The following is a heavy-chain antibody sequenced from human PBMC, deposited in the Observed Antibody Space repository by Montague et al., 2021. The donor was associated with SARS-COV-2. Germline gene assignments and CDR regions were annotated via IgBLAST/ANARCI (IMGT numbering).Heavy chain of an antibody. Sequence: SLRLSCAASGFTFNNAWMTWVRQDPGKGLEWVGRIKSKHDGEVAESGAPVKGRFTISRDDSKETLYLQMNSLRSEETAAYYGTTSGDLAALGKDYWGQGTLVTVSS. V-gene: IGHV3-15*01. J-gene: IGHJ4*02. CDR2: IKSKHDGEVA. D-gene: IGHD6-25*01. CDR1: GFTFNNAW. CDR3: TTSGDLAALGKDY.